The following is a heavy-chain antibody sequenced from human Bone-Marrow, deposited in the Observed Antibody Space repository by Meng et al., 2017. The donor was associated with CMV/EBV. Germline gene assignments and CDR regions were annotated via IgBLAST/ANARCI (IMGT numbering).Heavy chain of an antibody. CDR2: IRYDGSNK. V-gene: IGHV3-30*02. Sequence: GESLKISCAASGFTISSYGMHWVRQAPGKGLEWVAFIRYDGSNKYYADFVKGRFTISRNNSKTSLYLQMNSLRADNTAVYYCSRDGYGSGSYFAFDIWGQGTMVTVSS. D-gene: IGHD3-10*01. CDR3: SRDGYGSGSYFAFDI. CDR1: GFTISSYG. J-gene: IGHJ3*02.